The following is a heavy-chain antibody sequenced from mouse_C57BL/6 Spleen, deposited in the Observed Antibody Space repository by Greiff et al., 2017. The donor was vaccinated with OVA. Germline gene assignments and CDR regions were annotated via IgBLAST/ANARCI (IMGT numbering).Heavy chain of an antibody. CDR2: IDPSDSET. Sequence: QVQLQQPGAELVRPGSSVKLSCKASGYTFTSYWMHWVKQRPIQGLEWIGNIDPSDSETHYNQKFKDKATLTVDESSSTAYMQLSSLTSEDSAVYYCAIYYGNFYYAMDCWGQGTAVTVSS. CDR1: GYTFTSYW. V-gene: IGHV1-52*01. D-gene: IGHD2-1*01. J-gene: IGHJ4*01. CDR3: AIYYGNFYYAMDC.